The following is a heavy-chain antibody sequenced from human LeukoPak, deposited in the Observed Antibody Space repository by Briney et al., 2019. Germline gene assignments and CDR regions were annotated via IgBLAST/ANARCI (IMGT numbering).Heavy chain of an antibody. D-gene: IGHD3-10*01. Sequence: SETLSLTCTVSGXSISSYYWSWIRQPPGKGLEWIGYIYYSGSTNYNPFLKSRVIISVDTSKNQFSLKVSSVTAADTAVYYCARHGRGYYNGMDVWGQGTTVTVSS. CDR3: ARHGRGYYNGMDV. CDR2: IYYSGST. J-gene: IGHJ6*02. CDR1: GXSISSYY. V-gene: IGHV4-59*08.